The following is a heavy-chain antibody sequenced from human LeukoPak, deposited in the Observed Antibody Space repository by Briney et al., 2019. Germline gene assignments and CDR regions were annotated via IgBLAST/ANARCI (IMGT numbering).Heavy chain of an antibody. CDR1: GFTFSSYA. Sequence: PGGSLRLSCAASGFTFSSYAMSWVRQAPGKGLEWVSAISGSGGSTYYADSVKGRFTISRDNSKNTLYLQMNSLRAEDTAVYYCAKDRFRTTGTSSMDVWGKGTMVTVSS. CDR2: ISGSGGST. J-gene: IGHJ6*04. V-gene: IGHV3-23*01. CDR3: AKDRFRTTGTSSMDV. D-gene: IGHD1-1*01.